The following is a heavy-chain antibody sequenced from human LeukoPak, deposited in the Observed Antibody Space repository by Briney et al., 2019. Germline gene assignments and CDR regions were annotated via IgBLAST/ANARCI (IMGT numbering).Heavy chain of an antibody. CDR3: ARAGTLAGIAAAGTLRWFDP. Sequence: SETLSLTCAVYGGSFSGYYWSWIRQPPGKGLEWIGEINHSGSTNYNPSLKSRVTISVDTSKNQFSLKLSSVTAADTAVYYCARAGTLAGIAAAGTLRWFDPWGQGTLVTVSS. D-gene: IGHD6-13*01. V-gene: IGHV4-34*01. CDR2: INHSGST. J-gene: IGHJ5*02. CDR1: GGSFSGYY.